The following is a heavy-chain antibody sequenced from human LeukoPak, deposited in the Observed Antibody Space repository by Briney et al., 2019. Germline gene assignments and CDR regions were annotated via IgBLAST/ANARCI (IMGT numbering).Heavy chain of an antibody. Sequence: APVKVSCKASGYTFTSYGISWVRQAPGQGLEWMGWISAYNGNTNYAQKLQGRVTMTTDTSTSTDYMELRSLRSDDTAVYYCARVSGYARFSQNMDVWGKGTTVTVSS. J-gene: IGHJ6*03. D-gene: IGHD1-1*01. CDR2: ISAYNGNT. CDR1: GYTFTSYG. CDR3: ARVSGYARFSQNMDV. V-gene: IGHV1-18*01.